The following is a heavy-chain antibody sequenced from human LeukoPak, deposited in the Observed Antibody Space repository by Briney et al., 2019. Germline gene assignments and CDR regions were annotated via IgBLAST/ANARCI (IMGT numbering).Heavy chain of an antibody. D-gene: IGHD5-24*01. Sequence: ASVKVSYKASGGTFSSYAISWVRQAPGQGLEWMGGIIPIFGTANYAQKFQGRVTITADESTSTAYMELSSLRSEDTAVYYCASGDGYNYSNYWGQGTLVTVSS. CDR3: ASGDGYNYSNY. CDR2: IIPIFGTA. CDR1: GGTFSSYA. J-gene: IGHJ4*02. V-gene: IGHV1-69*13.